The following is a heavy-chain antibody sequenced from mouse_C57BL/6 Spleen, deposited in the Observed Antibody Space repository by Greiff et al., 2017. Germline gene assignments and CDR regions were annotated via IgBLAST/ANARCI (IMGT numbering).Heavy chain of an antibody. D-gene: IGHD1-1*01. CDR2: IHPNSGST. CDR3: ARAGITTVVEGWYFDV. CDR1: GYTFTSYW. Sequence: QVQLKQPGAELVKPGASVKLSCKASGYTFTSYWMHWVKQRPGQGLEWIGMIHPNSGSTNYNEKFKSKATLTVDKSSSTAYMQLSSLTSEDSAVYYCARAGITTVVEGWYFDVWGTGTTVTVSS. V-gene: IGHV1-64*01. J-gene: IGHJ1*03.